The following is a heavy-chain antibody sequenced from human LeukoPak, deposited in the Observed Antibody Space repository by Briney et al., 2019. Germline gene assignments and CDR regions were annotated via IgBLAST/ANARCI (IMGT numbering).Heavy chain of an antibody. CDR3: ARGDFAYYFDY. CDR1: GGSISTGDYY. V-gene: IGHV4-30-4*08. CDR2: IYYTGST. J-gene: IGHJ4*02. Sequence: PSETLSLTCTVSGGSISTGDYYWSWIRQPPGKGLEWIGYIYYTGSTYYNPSLKSQVTISVDTSKNQFSLKLSSVTAADTAVYYCARGDFAYYFDYWGQGTLVTVSS.